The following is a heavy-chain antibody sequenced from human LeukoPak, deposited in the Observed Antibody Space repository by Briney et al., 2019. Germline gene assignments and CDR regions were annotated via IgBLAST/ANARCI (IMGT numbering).Heavy chain of an antibody. Sequence: SGPTLVNPTETLTLTCTVSGFSLSNARMGVSWIRQPPGKALERLAHIFSNDEKSYSTSLKSRLTISKDTSKSQVVLTMTNMDPVDTATYYCARSYCSGGSCYSYYYYYMDVWGKGTTVTVSS. CDR2: IFSNDEK. J-gene: IGHJ6*03. CDR3: ARSYCSGGSCYSYYYYYMDV. CDR1: GFSLSNARMG. V-gene: IGHV2-26*01. D-gene: IGHD2-15*01.